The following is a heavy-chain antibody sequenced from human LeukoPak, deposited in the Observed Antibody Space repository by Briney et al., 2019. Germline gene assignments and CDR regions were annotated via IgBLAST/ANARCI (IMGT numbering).Heavy chain of an antibody. J-gene: IGHJ6*03. CDR1: AFTVSSNY. Sequence: GGSLRLSCAASAFTVSSNYMSWVRQAPGKGLEWVSVIYSGGSTYYADSVKGRFTISRDNSKNTLYLQMNSLRAEDTAVYYCARDRNYGDRNYYYYYMDVWGKGTTVTVSS. D-gene: IGHD4-17*01. CDR2: IYSGGST. CDR3: ARDRNYGDRNYYYYYMDV. V-gene: IGHV3-53*01.